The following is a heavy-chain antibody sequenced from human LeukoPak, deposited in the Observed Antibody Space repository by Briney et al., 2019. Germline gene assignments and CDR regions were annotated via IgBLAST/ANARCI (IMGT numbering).Heavy chain of an antibody. V-gene: IGHV3-11*01. D-gene: IGHD5-24*01. CDR2: ISSSGSTI. CDR3: ARDHVEMATIADY. J-gene: IGHJ4*02. Sequence: GGSLRLSCAASGFTFSDYYMSWIRQAPVKGLEWVSYISSSGSTIYYADSVKGRFTISRDNAKNSLYLQMNSLRAEDTAVYYCARDHVEMATIADYWGQGTLVTVSS. CDR1: GFTFSDYY.